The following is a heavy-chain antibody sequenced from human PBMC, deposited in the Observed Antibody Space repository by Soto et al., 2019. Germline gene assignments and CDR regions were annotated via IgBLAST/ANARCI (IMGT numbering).Heavy chain of an antibody. CDR2: IYPGDSDS. CDR3: ARHASSRTSNYEYYAVDV. Sequence: GESLKISCMASGYSFSTYWIGWVRQMPGKGLDWMGVIYPGDSDSRYNPSFQGHVTISADKSISTAYLQWSSLRASDSAIYYCARHASSRTSNYEYYAVDVRGLGTRGTASS. J-gene: IGHJ6*02. D-gene: IGHD3-16*01. CDR1: GYSFSTYW. V-gene: IGHV5-51*01.